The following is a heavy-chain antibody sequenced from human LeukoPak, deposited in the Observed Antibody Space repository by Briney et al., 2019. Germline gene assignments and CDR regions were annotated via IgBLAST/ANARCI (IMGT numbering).Heavy chain of an antibody. V-gene: IGHV3-74*01. D-gene: IGHD6-6*01. Sequence: GGSLRLSCAASGFTFSNYWMHWVRRAPGKGLLWVSRISTDGTNTNYADSVKGRFTISRDNAKNILYLEMNSLRAEDTAVYYCVREYSSSSGRAFDIWGQGTKVTLSS. CDR3: VREYSSSSGRAFDI. CDR1: GFTFSNYW. J-gene: IGHJ3*02. CDR2: ISTDGTNT.